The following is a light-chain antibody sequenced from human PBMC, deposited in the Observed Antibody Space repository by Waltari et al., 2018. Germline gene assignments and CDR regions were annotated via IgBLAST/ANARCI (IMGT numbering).Light chain of an antibody. Sequence: QSALTQPASVSGSPGQSITMSCTGTSSDVGGYHYVSWYQQYPGKAPKLMIYDVSQRPSGVSNRFYGSKSGNTASLTISGLQAEDEADYYCSSYTSSNTLVFGVGTKLTVL. J-gene: IGLJ3*02. V-gene: IGLV2-14*01. CDR2: DVS. CDR1: SSDVGGYHY. CDR3: SSYTSSNTLV.